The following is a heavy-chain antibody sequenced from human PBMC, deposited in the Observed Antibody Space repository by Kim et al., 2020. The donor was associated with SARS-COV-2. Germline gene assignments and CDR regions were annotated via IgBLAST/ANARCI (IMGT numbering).Heavy chain of an antibody. CDR2: INNDGKII. Sequence: GGSLRLSCAASGFTFSTYWMHWVRLVPGKGLIWVSRINNDGKIITYSDSVKGRFTISRDNAKNMLYLQMNSLRAEDTGVYFCARGTGAGCWGQGTLVTVS. J-gene: IGHJ4*02. CDR3: ARGTGAGC. D-gene: IGHD2-8*02. V-gene: IGHV3-74*03. CDR1: GFTFSTYW.